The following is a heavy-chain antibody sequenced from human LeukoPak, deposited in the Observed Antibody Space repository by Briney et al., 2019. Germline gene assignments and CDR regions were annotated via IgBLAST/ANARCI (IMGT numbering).Heavy chain of an antibody. CDR1: GYTFNTYD. J-gene: IGHJ4*02. CDR3: ARVRTEAWIQLWTKRYYFDY. V-gene: IGHV1-8*01. D-gene: IGHD5-18*01. CDR2: MNPNSRNT. Sequence: ASVKLSCKASGYTFNTYDINWLRQATGQGLEAMRWMNPNSRNTGYAQKFQGRVTMTRNTSISTAYMELSSLRSEDTAVYYWARVRTEAWIQLWTKRYYFDYWGQGTLVTVSS.